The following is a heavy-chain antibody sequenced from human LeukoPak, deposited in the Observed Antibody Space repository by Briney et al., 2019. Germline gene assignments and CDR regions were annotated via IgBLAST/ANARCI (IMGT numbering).Heavy chain of an antibody. J-gene: IGHJ4*02. CDR3: ARDHKEYYYDSSGYPI. Sequence: ASVKVSCKASGYTFTGYYMHWVRQAPGQGLEWMGWINPNSGGTNYAQKFQGRVTMTRDTSISTAYMELSRLRSDDTAVYYCARDHKEYYYDSSGYPIWGQGTLVTVSS. D-gene: IGHD3-22*01. V-gene: IGHV1-2*02. CDR1: GYTFTGYY. CDR2: INPNSGGT.